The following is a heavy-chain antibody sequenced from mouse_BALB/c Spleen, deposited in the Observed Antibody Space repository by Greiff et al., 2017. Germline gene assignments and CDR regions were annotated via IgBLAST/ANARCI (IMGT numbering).Heavy chain of an antibody. V-gene: IGHV2-9*02. CDR1: GFSLTSYG. CDR3: ARDYGSLYWYFDV. J-gene: IGHJ1*01. Sequence: VQLVESGPGLVAPSQSLSITCTVSGFSLTSYGVHWVRQPPGKGLEWLGVIWAGGSTNYNSALMSRLSISKDNSKSQVFLKMNSLQTDDTAMYYCARDYGSLYWYFDVWGAGTTVTVSS. CDR2: IWAGGST. D-gene: IGHD1-1*01.